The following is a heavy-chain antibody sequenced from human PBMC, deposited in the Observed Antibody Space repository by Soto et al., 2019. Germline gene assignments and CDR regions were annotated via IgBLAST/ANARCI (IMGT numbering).Heavy chain of an antibody. CDR2: IYSGGST. V-gene: IGHV3-66*01. D-gene: IGHD5-18*01. J-gene: IGHJ4*02. CDR3: ARGSAMARIFDY. CDR1: GFTVSSNY. Sequence: LSLTCAASGFTVSSNYMSWVRQAPGKGLEWVSVIYSGGSTYYADSVKGRFTISRHNSKNTLYLQMNSLRAEDTAVYYCARGSAMARIFDYWGQGTLVTVSS.